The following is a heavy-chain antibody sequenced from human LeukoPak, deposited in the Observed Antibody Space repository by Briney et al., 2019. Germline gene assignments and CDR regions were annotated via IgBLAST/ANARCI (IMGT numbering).Heavy chain of an antibody. CDR2: IYYSGST. CDR1: GGSISSYY. CDR3: ARDRSWSGYNYYYMDV. J-gene: IGHJ6*03. Sequence: SETLSLTCTVSGGSISSYYWSWIRQPPGKGLEWIGYIYYSGSTNYNPSLKSRVTISVDTSKNQFSLKLSSVTAADTAVYYCARDRSWSGYNYYYMDVWGKGTTVTVSS. D-gene: IGHD3-3*01. V-gene: IGHV4-59*01.